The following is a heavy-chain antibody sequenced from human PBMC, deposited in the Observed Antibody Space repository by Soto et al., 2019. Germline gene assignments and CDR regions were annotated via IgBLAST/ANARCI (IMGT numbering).Heavy chain of an antibody. CDR2: ISYDGSNK. J-gene: IGHJ4*02. D-gene: IGHD2-15*01. CDR1: GFTFSSYG. CDR3: AKLTLSVAAVPNFDY. V-gene: IGHV3-30*18. Sequence: QVQLVESGGGVVQPGRSLRLSCAASGFTFSSYGMHWVRQAPGKGLEWVAVISYDGSNKYHADSVKGRITSSRDNSKNTLYLQMNSLRAEDTAVYYCAKLTLSVAAVPNFDYWGQGTLVTVSS.